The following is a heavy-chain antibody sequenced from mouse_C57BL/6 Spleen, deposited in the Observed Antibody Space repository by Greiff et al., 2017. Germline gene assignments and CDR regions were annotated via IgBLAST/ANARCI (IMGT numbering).Heavy chain of an antibody. D-gene: IGHD1-1*01. Sequence: QVQLQQSGAELVRPGASVTLSCKASGYTFTDYEMHWVKQTPVHGLEWIGAIDPETGGTAYNQKFKGKAILTADKSSSTAYMELRSLTSEDSAVYYCTRWHYYGSGYNYAMDYWGQGTSVTVSS. CDR2: IDPETGGT. J-gene: IGHJ4*01. CDR3: TRWHYYGSGYNYAMDY. CDR1: GYTFTDYE. V-gene: IGHV1-15*01.